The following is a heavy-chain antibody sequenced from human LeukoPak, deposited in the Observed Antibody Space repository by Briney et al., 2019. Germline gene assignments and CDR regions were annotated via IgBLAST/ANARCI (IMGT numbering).Heavy chain of an antibody. CDR2: ISSSSTSI. CDR3: ASYYTSGSYYNRY. J-gene: IGHJ4*02. D-gene: IGHD3-10*01. V-gene: IGHV3-48*04. CDR1: GFTFSTYS. Sequence: PGGSLRLSRAASGFTFSTYSMNWVRQAPGKGLQWVSYISSSSTSIFYADSVKGRFTISRDNAKSSLYLQMNSLKADDTAVYYCASYYTSGSYYNRYWGQGTLVTVSS.